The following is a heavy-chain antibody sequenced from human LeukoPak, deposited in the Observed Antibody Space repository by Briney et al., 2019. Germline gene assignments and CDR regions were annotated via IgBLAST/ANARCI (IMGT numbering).Heavy chain of an antibody. D-gene: IGHD3-3*01. Sequence: GGSLRLSCAASGFTFSSYAMSWVRQAPGKGLEWVSAISGSGGSTYYADSVKGRFTISRDNSKNTLYLQMNSLRAEDTAVYYCAKAQSIYDFWSGYYFDYWGQGTLVTVSS. J-gene: IGHJ4*02. CDR1: GFTFSSYA. V-gene: IGHV3-23*01. CDR3: AKAQSIYDFWSGYYFDY. CDR2: ISGSGGST.